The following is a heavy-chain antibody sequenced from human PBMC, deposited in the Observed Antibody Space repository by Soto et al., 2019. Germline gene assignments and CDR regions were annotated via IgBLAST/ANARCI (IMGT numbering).Heavy chain of an antibody. V-gene: IGHV3-30*15. CDR1: GFTFTSYA. D-gene: IGHD3-16*02. CDR2: ISYDGINE. Sequence: QVQLVESGGSVVQPGRSLRLSCEASGFTFTSYAMHGVRQAPGKGLEWVAVISYDGINEYYADSVKGRFTISRDNSKNTLFLQMSSLRVEDTAVYYCARDRLRLGELSLIGYFDYWGQGTLVTVSS. CDR3: ARDRLRLGELSLIGYFDY. J-gene: IGHJ4*02.